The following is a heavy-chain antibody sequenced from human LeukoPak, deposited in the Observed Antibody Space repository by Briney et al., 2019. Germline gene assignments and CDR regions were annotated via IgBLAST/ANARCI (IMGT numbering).Heavy chain of an antibody. D-gene: IGHD4-17*01. CDR1: GFTFTHYA. CDR3: AKGHGDWGGNYLDH. Sequence: GGSLRLSCIASGFTFTHYAMTWVRQAPGKGLEWVSDISASGSTIHYADSVKGRFTVSRDNSKNTVFLEMISLRVEDTALYHCAKGHGDWGGNYLDHWGQGAQVTVSS. V-gene: IGHV3-23*01. J-gene: IGHJ4*02. CDR2: ISASGSTI.